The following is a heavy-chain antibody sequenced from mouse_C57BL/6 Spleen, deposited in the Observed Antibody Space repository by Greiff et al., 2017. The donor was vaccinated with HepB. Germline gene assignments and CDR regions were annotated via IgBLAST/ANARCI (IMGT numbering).Heavy chain of an antibody. CDR1: GYTFTSYW. V-gene: IGHV1-50*01. CDR2: IDPSDSYT. J-gene: IGHJ3*01. Sequence: VQLQQPGAELVKPGASVKLSCKASGYTFTSYWMQWVKQRPGQGLEWIGEIDPSDSYTNYNQKFKGKATLTVDTSSSTAYMQLSSLTSEDSAVYYCAKVYYGSSPSWFAYWGQGTLVTVSA. CDR3: AKVYYGSSPSWFAY. D-gene: IGHD1-1*01.